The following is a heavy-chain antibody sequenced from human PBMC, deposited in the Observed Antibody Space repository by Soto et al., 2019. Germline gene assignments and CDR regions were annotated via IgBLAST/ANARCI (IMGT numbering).Heavy chain of an antibody. CDR2: ISAYNGNT. J-gene: IGHJ4*02. Sequence: QVQLVQSGAEVKKPGASVKVSCKASGYTFTSYGISWVRQAPGQGLEWMGWISAYNGNTNYAQKLQGRVTMTTDTSPSKAYRELRSLRSAATAGYYWAGGTTVETGNSSGQGALVTVSS. CDR3: AGGTTVETGNS. V-gene: IGHV1-18*01. D-gene: IGHD4-17*01. CDR1: GYTFTSYG.